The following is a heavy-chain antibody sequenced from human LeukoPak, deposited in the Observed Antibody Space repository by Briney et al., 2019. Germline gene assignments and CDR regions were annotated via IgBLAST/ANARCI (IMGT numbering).Heavy chain of an antibody. CDR3: AREGTRTD. Sequence: GGSLRLSCAASGFSFSDYYMSWIRQAPGKGLEWVAYITPSGTTKTYADSVEGRFFISRDNAQSSVTLDMNSLRVEDTGVYYCAREGTRTDWGQGTWVTVSS. CDR1: GFSFSDYY. CDR2: ITPSGTTK. D-gene: IGHD3/OR15-3a*01. J-gene: IGHJ3*01. V-gene: IGHV3-11*04.